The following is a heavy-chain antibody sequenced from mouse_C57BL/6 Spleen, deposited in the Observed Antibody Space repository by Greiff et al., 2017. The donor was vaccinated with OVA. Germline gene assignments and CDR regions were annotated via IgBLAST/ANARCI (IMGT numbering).Heavy chain of an antibody. J-gene: IGHJ4*01. D-gene: IGHD1-1*01. V-gene: IGHV1-81*01. CDR3: ATDYGSSYGYYAMDY. CDR1: GYTFTSYG. CDR2: IYPRSGNT. Sequence: QVQLKESGAELARPGASVKLSCKASGYTFTSYGISWVKQRTGQGLEWIGEIYPRSGNTYYNEKLKGKATLTADKSSSTAYMELRSLTSEDSAVYFCATDYGSSYGYYAMDYWGQGTSVTVSS.